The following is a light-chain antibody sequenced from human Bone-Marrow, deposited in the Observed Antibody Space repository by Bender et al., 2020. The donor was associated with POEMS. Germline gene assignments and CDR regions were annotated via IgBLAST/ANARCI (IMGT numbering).Light chain of an antibody. CDR1: DLGDKY. CDR3: QAWDTYSVI. J-gene: IGLJ2*01. Sequence: SYEVTQPPSVSVSPGQTASITCSGDDLGDKYVAWYQQKPGQSPVLVIYQDTKRPPGIPERFSGSNSGNTATLTISGTQAMDEADYYCQAWDTYSVIFGGGTKSTVL. V-gene: IGLV3-1*01. CDR2: QDT.